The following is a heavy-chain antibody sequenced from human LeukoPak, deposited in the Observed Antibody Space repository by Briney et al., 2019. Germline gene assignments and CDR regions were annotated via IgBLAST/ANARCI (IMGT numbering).Heavy chain of an antibody. CDR1: GASISAYH. Sequence: SETQSLTCSVSGASISAYHWSWIRQPAGKGLEWIGRIYSSGRTNYIPSLKSRLTMSVDTSKNQFSLKLNSVTAADTAVYYCARDHSYPDYWGQGTLVTVSS. J-gene: IGHJ4*02. V-gene: IGHV4-4*07. CDR3: ARDHSYPDY. CDR2: IYSSGRT. D-gene: IGHD5-18*01.